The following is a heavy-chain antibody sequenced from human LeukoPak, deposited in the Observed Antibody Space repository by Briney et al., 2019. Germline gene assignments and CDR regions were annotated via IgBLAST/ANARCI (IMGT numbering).Heavy chain of an antibody. CDR2: INSDGSIT. J-gene: IGHJ4*02. V-gene: IGHV3-74*01. CDR1: GFTFSSYW. CDR3: ARYVGGGNSGGFDY. Sequence: GGSLRLSCAASGFTFSSYWMHWVRHAPGKGLMWVSRINSDGSITSYADSVKGRFTISRDNSKNTLYLQMNSLRAEDTAVYYCARYVGGGNSGGFDYWGQGTLVIVSS. D-gene: IGHD4-23*01.